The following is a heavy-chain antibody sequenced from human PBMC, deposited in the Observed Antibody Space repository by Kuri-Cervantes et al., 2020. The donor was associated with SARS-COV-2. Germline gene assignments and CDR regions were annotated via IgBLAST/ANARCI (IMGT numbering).Heavy chain of an antibody. Sequence: SETLSLTCTVSGGSISSGSYYWSWIRQPAGKGLEWIGRIYTSGSTNYNPSLKSRVTISVDTSKNQFSLKLSSVTAADTAVYYCARVMSTSSIAARPRPYYFDYRGQGTLVTVSS. V-gene: IGHV4-61*02. CDR3: ARVMSTSSIAARPRPYYFDY. D-gene: IGHD6-6*01. CDR2: IYTSGST. J-gene: IGHJ4*02. CDR1: GGSISSGSYY.